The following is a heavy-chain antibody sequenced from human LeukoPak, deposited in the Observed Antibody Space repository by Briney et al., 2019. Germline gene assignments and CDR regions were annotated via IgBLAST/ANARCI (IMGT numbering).Heavy chain of an antibody. CDR3: ARDDGSYSRSPGFDS. CDR1: GFTFSSYA. CDR2: ISYDGSNK. V-gene: IGHV3-30*04. D-gene: IGHD1-26*01. Sequence: GGSLRLSCAASGFTFSSYAMHWVRQAPGKGLEWVAVISYDGSNKYYADSVKGRFTVSRHNAKNSLYLQMNSLRAEDTAVYYCARDDGSYSRSPGFDSWGQGTLVTVSS. J-gene: IGHJ4*02.